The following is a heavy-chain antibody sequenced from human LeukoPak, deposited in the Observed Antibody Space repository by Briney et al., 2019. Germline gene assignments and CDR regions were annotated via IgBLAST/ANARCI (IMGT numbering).Heavy chain of an antibody. V-gene: IGHV4-59*07. D-gene: IGHD1-1*01. Sequence: SVTPSLPCTVSGRSISSYYWSWVRQPPGKGLEGIGYIDCCGSSNYNPFLNSRLTIFVDTSKNQFSLKLSSVTGADTAVYYCARGSRWNDWAFEGWRQGALVTVSS. CDR3: ARGSRWNDWAFEG. CDR2: IDCCGSS. J-gene: IGHJ4*02. CDR1: GRSISSYY.